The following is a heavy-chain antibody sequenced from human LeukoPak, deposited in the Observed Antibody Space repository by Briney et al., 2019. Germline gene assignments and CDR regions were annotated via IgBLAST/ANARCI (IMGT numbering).Heavy chain of an antibody. Sequence: PSETLSLTCTVSGGSISSSSYYWGWIRQPPGKGLEWIGSIYYSGSTYYNPSLKSRVTISVDTSKNQFSPKLSSVTAADTAVYYCARPMTDRGPFDAFDIWGQGTMVTVSS. V-gene: IGHV4-39*01. D-gene: IGHD3-10*01. CDR1: GGSISSSSYY. J-gene: IGHJ3*02. CDR2: IYYSGST. CDR3: ARPMTDRGPFDAFDI.